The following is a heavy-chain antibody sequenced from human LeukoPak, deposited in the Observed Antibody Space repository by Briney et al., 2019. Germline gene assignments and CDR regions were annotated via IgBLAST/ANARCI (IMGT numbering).Heavy chain of an antibody. CDR2: ISWNSGSI. V-gene: IGHV3-9*01. CDR3: AKVYSSSWSGPADY. CDR1: GFTVDDYA. J-gene: IGHJ4*02. Sequence: SLRLSCSGSGFTVDDYAMHWLRQAPGNGLEWFSGISWNSGSIGYAYSGKGRFTISRDNAKNSLYLQMNSLRVEDTALYYCAKVYSSSWSGPADYWGQGTVVSVSS. D-gene: IGHD6-13*01.